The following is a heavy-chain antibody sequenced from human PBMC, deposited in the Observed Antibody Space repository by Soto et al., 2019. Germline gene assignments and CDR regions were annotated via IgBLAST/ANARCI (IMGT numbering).Heavy chain of an antibody. Sequence: QVQLVESGGVVVQPGRSLRLSCAASGFTFSKNDMHWVRQAPGKGLEWVAVIWYDGSNKYYADSMKGRFTVSRDQSKNTLYLQMNSLRADDTAVYYCARESSAYYDYWGQGTLVTVSS. CDR1: GFTFSKND. D-gene: IGHD3-22*01. V-gene: IGHV3-33*01. J-gene: IGHJ4*02. CDR2: IWYDGSNK. CDR3: ARESSAYYDY.